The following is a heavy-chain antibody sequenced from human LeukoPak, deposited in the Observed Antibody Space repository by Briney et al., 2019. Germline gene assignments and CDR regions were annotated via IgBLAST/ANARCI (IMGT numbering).Heavy chain of an antibody. V-gene: IGHV3-9*01. CDR3: AKARRDNGFDY. D-gene: IGHD1-1*01. CDR2: VSWNSGNI. CDR1: GFTFDDYA. J-gene: IGHJ4*02. Sequence: GRSLRLSCAASGFTFDDYAMHWVWQAPGKGLEWVLGVSWNSGNIGYADSVKGRFTISRDNAKKSLYLQMNSLRTEDTALYYCAKARRDNGFDYWGQGTLVTVSS.